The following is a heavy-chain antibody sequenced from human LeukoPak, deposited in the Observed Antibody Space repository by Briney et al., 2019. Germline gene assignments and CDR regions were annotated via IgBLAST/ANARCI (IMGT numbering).Heavy chain of an antibody. V-gene: IGHV3-23*01. CDR3: AKIAVIALWYYDY. CDR2: ISASGGMT. Sequence: GGSLRLSCAASGFTFSSCGMSWVRQAPGKEPEWVSSISASGGMTFYADSVKGRFTVSRDNSKNTLYLQLNSLRVEDTAVYYCAKIAVIALWYYDYWGQGTLVTVSS. D-gene: IGHD6-19*01. CDR1: GFTFSSCG. J-gene: IGHJ4*02.